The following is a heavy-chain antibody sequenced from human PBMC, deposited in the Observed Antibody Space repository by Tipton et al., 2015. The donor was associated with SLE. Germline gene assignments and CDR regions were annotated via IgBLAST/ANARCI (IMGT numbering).Heavy chain of an antibody. CDR2: ISAYNGNT. D-gene: IGHD3-10*01. J-gene: IGHJ4*02. Sequence: QLVQSGAEVKKPGASVKVSCKASGYTFTSYGISWVRQAPGQGLEWMGWISAYNGNTNYAQKLQGRVTMTTDTSTSTAYMELRSLRTDAAAVYYCARDVGYGSGSPRLDYWGQGSLVTVAT. CDR1: GYTFTSYG. CDR3: ARDVGYGSGSPRLDY. V-gene: IGHV1-18*01.